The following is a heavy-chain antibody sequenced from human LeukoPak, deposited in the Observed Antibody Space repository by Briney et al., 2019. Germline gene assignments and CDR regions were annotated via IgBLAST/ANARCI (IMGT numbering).Heavy chain of an antibody. CDR3: ARLHFYLPDTYYYDSSRYPQSNY. V-gene: IGHV5-51*01. CDR2: IYPGDCDT. J-gene: IGHJ4*02. CDR1: GYSFTSYW. Sequence: RGEALKISCKGAGYSFTSYWRGWVRRMPGKGREGMGFIYPGDCDTRYSPSFQGEVTISAEKSVRTAYLQGSSRKAADTPTVYCARLHFYLPDTYYYDSSRYPQSNYSGQRTLVTAS. D-gene: IGHD3-22*01.